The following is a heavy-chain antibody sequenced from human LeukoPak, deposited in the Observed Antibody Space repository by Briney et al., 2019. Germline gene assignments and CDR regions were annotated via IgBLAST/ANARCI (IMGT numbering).Heavy chain of an antibody. D-gene: IGHD3-16*01. V-gene: IGHV4-59*01. CDR1: GGSFSGYY. CDR3: ARDMIPAGRGAFDI. J-gene: IGHJ3*02. CDR2: IYYSGST. Sequence: SETLSLTCAVYGGSFSGYYWSWIRQPPGKGLEWIGYIYYSGSTNYNPSLKSRVTISVDTSKNQFSLKLSSVTAADTAVYYCARDMIPAGRGAFDIWGQGTMVTVSS.